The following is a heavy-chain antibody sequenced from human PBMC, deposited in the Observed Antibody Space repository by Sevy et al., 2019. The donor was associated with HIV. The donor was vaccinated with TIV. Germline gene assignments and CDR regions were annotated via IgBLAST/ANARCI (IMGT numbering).Heavy chain of an antibody. V-gene: IGHV3-30-3*01. J-gene: IGHJ4*02. CDR2: ISYDGSNK. CDR1: GFTFSTFT. CDR3: SRGFFDISGDTDAGHY. D-gene: IGHD3-22*01. Sequence: GGSLRLSCAASGFTFSTFTMHWVRQAPGKGLEWVAVISYDGSNKYYADSVKGRFTISRDNSKNTLYLQMNSVRAEDTAVYYCSRGFFDISGDTDAGHYWGQGTLVTVSS.